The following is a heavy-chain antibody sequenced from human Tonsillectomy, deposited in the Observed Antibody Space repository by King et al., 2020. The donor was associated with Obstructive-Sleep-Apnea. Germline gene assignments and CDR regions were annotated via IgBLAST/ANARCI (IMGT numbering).Heavy chain of an antibody. CDR1: GGSISSGDYY. CDR3: ARNFDILTYYFDY. D-gene: IGHD3-9*01. Sequence: MQLQESGPGLVKPSQTLSLICTVSGGSISSGDYYWSWIRQPPGKGLEWIGYIHYSGSSYYNPSLRRRVTISVDTSKNQLSLKLSYVTAADTAVYYCARNFDILTYYFDYWGQGTLVTVSS. CDR2: IHYSGSS. V-gene: IGHV4-30-4*01. J-gene: IGHJ4*02.